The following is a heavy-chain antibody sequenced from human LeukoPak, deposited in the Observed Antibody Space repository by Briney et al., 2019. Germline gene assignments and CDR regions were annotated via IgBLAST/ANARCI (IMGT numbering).Heavy chain of an antibody. J-gene: IGHJ4*02. CDR1: GFTFDDYG. V-gene: IGHV3-23*01. CDR3: AKSPYGDYYLDFDY. Sequence: GGSLRLSCAASGFTFDDYGMSWVRQAPGKGLEWVSAISGSGDNTYYADSVKGRFTISGDNSRNTLYLQMNSLRAEDAAVYYCAKSPYGDYYLDFDYWGQGTLVTVSS. D-gene: IGHD4-17*01. CDR2: ISGSGDNT.